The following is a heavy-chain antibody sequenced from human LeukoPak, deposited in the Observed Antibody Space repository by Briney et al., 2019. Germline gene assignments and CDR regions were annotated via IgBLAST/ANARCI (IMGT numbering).Heavy chain of an antibody. D-gene: IGHD3-16*01. J-gene: IGHJ4*02. Sequence: SETLSLTCAVYNGSFSGYYWSWIRQPPGKGLEWIGEINHRGRTNYNPSLKSRVTMSVNTSKNQFSLKLSSVIAADTAVYYCAGEGGSDYWGQGTLVTVSS. V-gene: IGHV4-34*01. CDR2: INHRGRT. CDR3: AGEGGSDY. CDR1: NGSFSGYY.